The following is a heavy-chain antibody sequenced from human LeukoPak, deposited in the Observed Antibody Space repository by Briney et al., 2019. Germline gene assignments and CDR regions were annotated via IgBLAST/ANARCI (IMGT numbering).Heavy chain of an antibody. CDR3: ARVRRAGYSYGSFDY. V-gene: IGHV4-38-2*01. J-gene: IGHJ4*02. CDR1: GYSITTGYY. Sequence: SETLSLTCAVSGYSITTGYYWGWIRQPPGKGLEWIGSTHHSGSTYNNPSLKSRISISVDTSKNQFSLKLSSVTAADTAVYYCARVRRAGYSYGSFDYWGQGTLVTVSS. D-gene: IGHD5-18*01. CDR2: THHSGST.